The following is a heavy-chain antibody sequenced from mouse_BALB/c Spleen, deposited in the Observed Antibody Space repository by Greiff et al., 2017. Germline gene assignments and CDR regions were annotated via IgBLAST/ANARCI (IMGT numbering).Heavy chain of an antibody. Sequence: QVQLQQPGAELVKPGASVKLSCKASGYTFTSYYMYWVKQRPGQGLEWIGGINPSNGGTNFNEKVKSQATLTVDKSSSTAYMQLNSLTSEDSAVFYCKRGEGNYVAYWGQGNLVTGSA. CDR3: KRGEGNYVAY. D-gene: IGHD2-1*01. CDR1: GYTFTSYY. CDR2: INPSNGGT. J-gene: IGHJ3*01. V-gene: IGHV1S81*02.